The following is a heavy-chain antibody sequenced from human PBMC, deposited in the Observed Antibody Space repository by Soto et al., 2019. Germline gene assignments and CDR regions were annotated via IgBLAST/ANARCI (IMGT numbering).Heavy chain of an antibody. V-gene: IGHV1-18*01. CDR2: ISAYNGNT. J-gene: IGHJ6*02. CDR3: ARAYCSSTSCYGYYYYYGMDV. Sequence: ASVKVSCKASGYTFTSYGISWVRQAPGQGLEWMGWISAYNGNTNYAQKLQGRVTMTTDTSTSTAYMELRSLRSDDTAVYYSARAYCSSTSCYGYYYYYGMDVWGQGTTVTVSS. D-gene: IGHD2-2*01. CDR1: GYTFTSYG.